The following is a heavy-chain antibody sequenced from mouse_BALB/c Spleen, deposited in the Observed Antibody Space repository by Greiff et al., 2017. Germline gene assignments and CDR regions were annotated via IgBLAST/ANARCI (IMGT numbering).Heavy chain of an antibody. Sequence: VQLQQSGPGLVAPSQSLSITCTVSGFSLTSYGVHWVRQPPGKGLEWLGVICAGGSTNYNSALMSRLSISKDNSKSQVFLKMNRLQTEDTARYYCARAQRGILFDYWGQGTTLTVSS. D-gene: IGHD3-1*01. J-gene: IGHJ2*01. CDR2: ICAGGST. CDR3: ARAQRGILFDY. V-gene: IGHV2-9*02. CDR1: GFSLTSYG.